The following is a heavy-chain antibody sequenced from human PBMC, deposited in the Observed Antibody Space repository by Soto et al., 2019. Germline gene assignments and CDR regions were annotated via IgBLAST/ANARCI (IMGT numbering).Heavy chain of an antibody. CDR3: VRGPQDY. CDR1: GYTFTSFA. V-gene: IGHV1-3*01. J-gene: IGHJ4*02. Sequence: GASVKVSCKASGYTFTSFAIHWVRQAPGQRLEWMGWINADNGNTKYSQKLKGRVTITRDTSASTAYMELSSLTSEDTAVFYCVRGPQDYWGQGTLVTVSS. CDR2: INADNGNT.